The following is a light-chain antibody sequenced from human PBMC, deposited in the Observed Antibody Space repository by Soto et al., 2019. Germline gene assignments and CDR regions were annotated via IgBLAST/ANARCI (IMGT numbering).Light chain of an antibody. V-gene: IGKV3-20*01. CDR1: QSVSSSH. CDR3: QQYGSSPRT. CDR2: GAS. J-gene: IGKJ1*01. Sequence: IGLTQSPGTLSLSPGERATLSCRASQSVSSSHLAWYQQKPGQAPRLLISGASSRATGIPDRFTGSGSGTDFTLTISRLEPEDFAVYYCQQYGSSPRTFGQGTKADIK.